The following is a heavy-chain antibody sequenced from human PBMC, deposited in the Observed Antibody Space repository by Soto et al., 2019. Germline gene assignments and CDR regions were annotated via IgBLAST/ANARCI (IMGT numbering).Heavy chain of an antibody. J-gene: IGHJ4*02. V-gene: IGHV3-23*01. CDR1: GFTFGSYA. Sequence: GGSLRLSCVTAGFTFGSYAMRWVRKASRKGLEWDSTFIGSGGGTYYADSVKGRFTISRDNSKNTVFLQMNSLRVEDTATYYCVKESRAGSTWRGGKFDYWGQGP. CDR3: VKESRAGSTWRGGKFDY. CDR2: FIGSGGGT. D-gene: IGHD2-2*01.